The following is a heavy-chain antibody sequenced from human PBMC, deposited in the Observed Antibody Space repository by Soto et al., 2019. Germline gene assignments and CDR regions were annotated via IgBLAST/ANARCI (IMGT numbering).Heavy chain of an antibody. J-gene: IGHJ5*02. V-gene: IGHV1-2*04. CDR2: INPNSGGT. CDR1: GYTFTGYY. D-gene: IGHD2-8*01. CDR3: ARGDVLMVYAMGAMANWFDP. Sequence: QVQLVQSGAEVKKPGASVKVSCKASGYTFTGYYMHWVRQAPGQGFEWMGWINPNSGGTNYAQKFQGWVTMTRDTSISTAYMELSRLRSDDTAVYYCARGDVLMVYAMGAMANWFDPWGQGTLVTVSS.